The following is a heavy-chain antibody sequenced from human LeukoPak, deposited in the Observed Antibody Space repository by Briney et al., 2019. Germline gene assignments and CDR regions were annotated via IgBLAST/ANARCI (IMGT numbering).Heavy chain of an antibody. J-gene: IGHJ6*04. V-gene: IGHV4-34*01. CDR2: INHSGST. CDR1: GGSFSGYY. Sequence: PSETLSLTCAVYGGSFSGYYWSWIRQPPGQGLEWIGEINHSGSTNYNPSLKSRVTISVDTSKNQFSLKLSSVTAADTAVYYCARGLNYYYYGMDVWGKGTTVTVSS. CDR3: ARGLNYYYYGMDV.